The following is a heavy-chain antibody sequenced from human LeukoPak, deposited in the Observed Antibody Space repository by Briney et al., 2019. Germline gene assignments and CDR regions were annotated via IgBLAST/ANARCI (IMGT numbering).Heavy chain of an antibody. CDR2: ISSSGSTI. Sequence: GGSLRLSCAASGFXFSSYEMNWVRQAPGKGLEWVSYISSSGSTIYYADSVKGRFTISRDNAKNSLYLQMNSLRAEDTAVYYCARVSYYDSSGYEENPVFDYWGQGTLVTVSS. CDR3: ARVSYYDSSGYEENPVFDY. CDR1: GFXFSSYE. J-gene: IGHJ4*02. V-gene: IGHV3-48*03. D-gene: IGHD3-22*01.